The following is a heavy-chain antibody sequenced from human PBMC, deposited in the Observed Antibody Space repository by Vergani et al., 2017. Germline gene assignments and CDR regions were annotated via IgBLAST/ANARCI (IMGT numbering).Heavy chain of an antibody. J-gene: IGHJ4*02. D-gene: IGHD2-15*01. CDR3: ARSRPCCTSGSCPAI. V-gene: IGHV4-61*02. CDR1: GESIRSGSHY. CDR2: IHTGRST. Sequence: QVKLQESGPGLLKPSQTLSLTCTVSGESIRSGSHYWSWIRQPAGKGPEWIGHIHTGRSTDLNPSFKSRVSISVDTSKSQFSLKLNSVTVADTAVYYCARSRPCCTSGSCPAIWGQGTLVTVSS.